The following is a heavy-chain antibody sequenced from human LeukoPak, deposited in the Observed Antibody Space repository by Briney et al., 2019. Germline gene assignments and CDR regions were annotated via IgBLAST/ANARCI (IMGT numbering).Heavy chain of an antibody. J-gene: IGHJ4*02. V-gene: IGHV3-15*01. CDR2: IKSKTDGGTT. D-gene: IGHD4-17*01. CDR3: AAVSVDYGDSSFDF. CDR1: GFTFSNAW. Sequence: GGSLRLSCAASGFTFSNAWMSWVRQAPGKGLEWVGRIKSKTDGGTTDYAEPVRGRFTISRDDSKKTLYLQMNSLKTEDTALYYCAAVSVDYGDSSFDFWGQGTLVTVSS.